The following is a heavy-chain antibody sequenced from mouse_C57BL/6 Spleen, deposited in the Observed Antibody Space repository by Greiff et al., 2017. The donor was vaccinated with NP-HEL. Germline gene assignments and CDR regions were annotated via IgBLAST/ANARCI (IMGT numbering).Heavy chain of an antibody. CDR2: IYPGDGDT. J-gene: IGHJ1*03. Sequence: LVESGAELVKPGASVKISCKASGYAFSSYWMNWVKQRPGKGLEWIGQIYPGDGDTNYNGKFKGKATLTADKSSSTAYMQLSSLTSEDSAVYFCARGPREYFDVWGTGTTVTVSS. CDR3: ARGPREYFDV. CDR1: GYAFSSYW. V-gene: IGHV1-80*01.